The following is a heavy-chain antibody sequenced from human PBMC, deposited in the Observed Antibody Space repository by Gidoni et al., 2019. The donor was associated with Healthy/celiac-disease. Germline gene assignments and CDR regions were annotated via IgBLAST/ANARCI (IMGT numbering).Heavy chain of an antibody. J-gene: IGHJ4*02. CDR3: ARDPKGEAAAVDY. Sequence: EVQLVEYGGGLVKPGGSLRLSCAASGFTFSSYSMNWVRQAPGKGLEWFSSISSSSSYIYYADSVKGRFTISRDNAKNSLYLQMNSLRAEDTAVYYCARDPKGEAAAVDYWGQGTLVTVSS. D-gene: IGHD6-13*01. CDR2: ISSSSSYI. CDR1: GFTFSSYS. V-gene: IGHV3-21*01.